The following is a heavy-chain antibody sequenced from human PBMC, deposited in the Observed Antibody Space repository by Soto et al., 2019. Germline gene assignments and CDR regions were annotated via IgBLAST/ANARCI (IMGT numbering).Heavy chain of an antibody. V-gene: IGHV3-33*03. CDR1: GLTLSSYG. Sequence: QVQLVESGGGVVQPGKSLRLSCAVSGLTLSSYGMHWVRQAPGKGLEWVAVIWYDGSKKYYADSVKGRFTVSRDNSKNMVHLQMNSLRDEYTAVYHCVTQRVESADYWGQGTLVTVSS. CDR3: VTQRVESADY. CDR2: IWYDGSKK. J-gene: IGHJ4*02. D-gene: IGHD3-3*01.